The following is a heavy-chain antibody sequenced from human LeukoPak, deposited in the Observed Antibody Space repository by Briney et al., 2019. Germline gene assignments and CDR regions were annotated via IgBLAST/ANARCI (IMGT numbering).Heavy chain of an antibody. CDR3: AKEQLRWFGVGSQAPNWFDP. CDR1: GFTFSSYA. CDR2: ISGSGGST. V-gene: IGHV3-23*01. Sequence: GGSLRLSCAASGFTFSSYAMSWVRQPPGKGLEWVSAISGSGGSTYYADSVKGRFTISRDNAKNTLYLQMNSLRAEDTAVYYCAKEQLRWFGVGSQAPNWFDPWGQGTLVTVSS. D-gene: IGHD3-10*01. J-gene: IGHJ5*02.